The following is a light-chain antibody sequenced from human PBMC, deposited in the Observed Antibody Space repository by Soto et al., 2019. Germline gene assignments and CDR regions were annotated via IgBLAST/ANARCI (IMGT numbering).Light chain of an antibody. J-gene: IGKJ4*01. CDR3: HQYYSSIT. CDR2: ATA. V-gene: IGKV3-20*01. CDR1: QDVDNNF. Sequence: EVVLTQSPGTLSLSPGEGATLSCRASQDVDNNFLAWYQQRPGQAPRLLIYATARRATGSPDRFSCSGSGTYFTLTISRVGPEDIAVYFCHQYYSSITFGGGTKVEV.